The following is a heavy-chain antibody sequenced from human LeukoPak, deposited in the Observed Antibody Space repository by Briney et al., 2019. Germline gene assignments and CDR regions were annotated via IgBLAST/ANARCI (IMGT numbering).Heavy chain of an antibody. CDR3: ARDYGDLPARVSYFDY. D-gene: IGHD4-17*01. CDR2: IDSSGGTI. CDR1: GFTFSSFE. V-gene: IGHV3-48*03. J-gene: IGHJ4*02. Sequence: GGSLRLSCAASGFTFSSFEMNWVRQAPGKGLEWVSYIDSSGGTIYYADSVKGRFTISRDNARNSLYLQMKSLRDEDTAIYYCARDYGDLPARVSYFDYRGQGTLVTVSS.